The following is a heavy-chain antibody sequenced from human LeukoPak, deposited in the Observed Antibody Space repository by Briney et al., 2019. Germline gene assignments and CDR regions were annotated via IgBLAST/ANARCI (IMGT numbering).Heavy chain of an antibody. V-gene: IGHV3-48*01. CDR3: ARSRYDVVYFDY. D-gene: IGHD3-3*01. CDR1: GFTFSSYA. J-gene: IGHJ4*02. Sequence: GGSLRLSCAASGFTFSSYAMNWVRQAPGKGLEWVSYISSSGSTIYYADSVKGRFTISRDNAKNSLYLQMNSLRAEDTAVYFCARSRYDVVYFDYWGQGTLVTVSS. CDR2: ISSSGSTI.